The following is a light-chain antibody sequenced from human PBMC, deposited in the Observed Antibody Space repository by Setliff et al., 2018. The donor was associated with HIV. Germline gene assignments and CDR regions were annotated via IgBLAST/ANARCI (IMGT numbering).Light chain of an antibody. CDR3: SSYTSSSTLV. Sequence: QSALAQPASVSGSPGQSITISCTGTSSDIAIYNFVSWYQHHPGKAPKRIIYDVSNRPSGVSNRFSGSKSGNTAALTISGLQAEDEADYYCSSYTSSSTLVFGTGTKVTVL. V-gene: IGLV2-14*03. CDR2: DVS. CDR1: SSDIAIYNF. J-gene: IGLJ1*01.